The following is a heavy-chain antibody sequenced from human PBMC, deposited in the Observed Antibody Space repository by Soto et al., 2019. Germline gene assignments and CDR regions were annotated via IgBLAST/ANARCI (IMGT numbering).Heavy chain of an antibody. CDR1: GGSISSSSYY. V-gene: IGHV4-39*01. CDR2: IYYSGST. D-gene: IGHD2-15*01. J-gene: IGHJ4*02. CDR3: ARHTPAISIADH. Sequence: SETLSLTCTVSGGSISSSSYYWGWIRQPPGKGLEWIGSIYYSGSTYYNPSLKSRVTISVDTSKIQFSLKLSSVTAADTAVYYCARHTPAISIADHWGQGTLVTVSS.